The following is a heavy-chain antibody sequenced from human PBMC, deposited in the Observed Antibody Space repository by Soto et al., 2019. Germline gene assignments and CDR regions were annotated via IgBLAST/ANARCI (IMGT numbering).Heavy chain of an antibody. Sequence: TGGSLRLSCVVSGFSVSGSYIFWVRQATGKGLEWVSLMYRGGSTDNADSVKGRFTISRDKSKNTLYLHMNSLRVEDTAVYYCARVNTTLVDHFDYWGQGTLVTVSS. CDR3: ARVNTTLVDHFDY. CDR1: GFSVSGSY. D-gene: IGHD5-18*01. CDR2: MYRGGST. J-gene: IGHJ4*02. V-gene: IGHV3-53*01.